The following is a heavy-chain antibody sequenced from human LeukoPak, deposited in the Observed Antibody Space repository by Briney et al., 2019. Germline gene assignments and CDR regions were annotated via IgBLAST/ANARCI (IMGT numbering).Heavy chain of an antibody. J-gene: IGHJ4*02. CDR3: ARVPYCSGGSCYYLYYFDY. CDR1: GGTFSSYA. CDR2: IIPIFGTA. D-gene: IGHD2-15*01. Sequence: SVKVSCKASGGTFSSYAISWVRQAPGQGLEWMGGIIPIFGTANYARKFQGRVTITADKSTSTAYMELSGLRSEDTAVYYCARVPYCSGGSCYYLYYFDYWGQGTLVTVSS. V-gene: IGHV1-69*06.